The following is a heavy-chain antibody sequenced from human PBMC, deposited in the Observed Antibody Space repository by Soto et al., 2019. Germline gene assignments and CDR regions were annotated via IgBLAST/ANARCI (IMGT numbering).Heavy chain of an antibody. Sequence: GSLRLSCAASGFTFSSYGMHWVRQAPGKGLEWVAVIWYDGSNKYYADSVKGRFTISRDNSKNTLYLQMNSLRAEDTAVDYCARDSAENWFDPWGQGTLVTVSS. CDR3: ARDSAENWFDP. J-gene: IGHJ5*02. CDR1: GFTFSSYG. CDR2: IWYDGSNK. V-gene: IGHV3-33*01.